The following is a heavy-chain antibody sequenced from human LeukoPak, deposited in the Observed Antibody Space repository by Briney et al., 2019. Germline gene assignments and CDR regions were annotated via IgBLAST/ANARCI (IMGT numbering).Heavy chain of an antibody. V-gene: IGHV4-39*02. Sequence: SETLSLTCTVSGDSIASSTYYWGWIRQAPGKGLEWLGIVYWSGTTYYNPSFKSRVTISVDTSKSEFSLKLRSVAAADTAVYYCARDRRAMTIYYWGQGTLVTVSS. D-gene: IGHD4/OR15-4a*01. CDR1: GDSIASSTYY. CDR3: ARDRRAMTIYY. J-gene: IGHJ4*02. CDR2: VYWSGTT.